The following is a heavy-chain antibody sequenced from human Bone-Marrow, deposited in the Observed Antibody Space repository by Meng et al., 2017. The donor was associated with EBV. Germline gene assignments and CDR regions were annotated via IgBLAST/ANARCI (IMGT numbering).Heavy chain of an antibody. CDR1: RGYLSSSNW. CDR3: ARVGYDSLNY. CDR2: IYHSGSP. D-gene: IGHD3-22*01. V-gene: IGHV4-4*02. J-gene: IGHJ4*02. Sequence: QVPMEGAGPGLVQPSGTLSLPCAVSRGYLSSSNWWSWVRQPPGKGLEWIGEIYHSGSPNYTPSLKSRVTISVDKSKNQFSLKLSSVTAADTAVYYCARVGYDSLNYWGQGTLVTVSS.